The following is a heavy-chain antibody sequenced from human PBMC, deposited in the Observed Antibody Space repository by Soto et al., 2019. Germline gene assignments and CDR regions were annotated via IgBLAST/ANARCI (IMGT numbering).Heavy chain of an antibody. V-gene: IGHV1-18*04. D-gene: IGHD2-2*01. Sequence: ASVKVSCKASGYTFTSYGISWVRQAPGQGLEWMGWISAYNGNTNYAQKPQGRVTMTTDTSTSTAYMELRSLRSDDTAVYYCARDVFRDIVVVPGQFDPWGQGTLVTVSS. CDR1: GYTFTSYG. CDR3: ARDVFRDIVVVPGQFDP. J-gene: IGHJ5*02. CDR2: ISAYNGNT.